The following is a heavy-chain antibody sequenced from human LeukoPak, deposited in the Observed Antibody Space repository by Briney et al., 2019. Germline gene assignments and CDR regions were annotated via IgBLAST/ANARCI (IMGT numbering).Heavy chain of an antibody. V-gene: IGHV1-69*13. J-gene: IGHJ3*02. D-gene: IGHD3-3*01. CDR2: IIPIFGTA. Sequence: ASVKVSCKASGGTFSSYAISWVRQAPGQGLEWMGGIIPIFGTANYAQKFQGRVTITADESTSTAYMELSSLRSDDTAVYYCARDRSFGVVHDAFDIWGQGTMVTVSS. CDR1: GGTFSSYA. CDR3: ARDRSFGVVHDAFDI.